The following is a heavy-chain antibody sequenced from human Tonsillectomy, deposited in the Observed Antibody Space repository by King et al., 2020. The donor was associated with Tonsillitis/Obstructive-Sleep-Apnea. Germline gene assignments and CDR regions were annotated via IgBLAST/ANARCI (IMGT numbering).Heavy chain of an antibody. D-gene: IGHD3-3*01. CDR3: ASYYDFWSGYPD. CDR1: GGSISSYY. J-gene: IGHJ4*02. V-gene: IGHV4-59*01. CDR2: IYYSGST. Sequence: QVQLQESGPGLVKPSETLSLTCTVSGGSISSYYWSWIRQPPGKGLEWIGYIYYSGSTNYNPSLKSRVTISVDTSKNQFSLKLSSVTAADTAVYYCASYYDFWSGYPDWGQGTLVTVSS.